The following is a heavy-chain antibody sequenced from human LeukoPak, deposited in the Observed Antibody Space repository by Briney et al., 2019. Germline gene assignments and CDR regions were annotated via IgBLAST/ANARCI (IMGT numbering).Heavy chain of an antibody. CDR3: ARVKLASQTAWFDP. Sequence: GGSLRLSCAASGFTFSSYWMHWVRQAPGKRLVWVSRINSDGSSTTYADSVKGRFTISRDNAKNTLYLQMNSLRAEDTAVYYCARVKLASQTAWFDPWGQGTLVTVSS. V-gene: IGHV3-74*01. D-gene: IGHD6-13*01. CDR2: INSDGSST. CDR1: GFTFSSYW. J-gene: IGHJ5*02.